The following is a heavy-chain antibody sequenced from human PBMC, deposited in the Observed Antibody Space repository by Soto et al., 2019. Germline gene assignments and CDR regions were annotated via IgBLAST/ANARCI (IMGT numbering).Heavy chain of an antibody. CDR1: GFTFSGSA. D-gene: IGHD3-10*01. CDR3: ARDRGNHYYYYGMDV. Sequence: PGGSLRLSCAASGFTFSGSAMHWVRQASGKGLEWLGRIRSTPNGAATTYSASVKGRFTISRDNSKNTLYLQMNSLRAEDTAVYYCARDRGNHYYYYGMDVWGQGTTVTVSS. CDR2: IRSTPNGAAT. V-gene: IGHV3-73*01. J-gene: IGHJ6*02.